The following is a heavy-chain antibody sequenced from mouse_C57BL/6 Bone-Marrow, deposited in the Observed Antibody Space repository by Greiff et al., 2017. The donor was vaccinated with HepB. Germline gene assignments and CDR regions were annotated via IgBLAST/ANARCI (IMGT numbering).Heavy chain of an antibody. J-gene: IGHJ1*03. Sequence: EVKLVESGPGLVKPSQSLSLTCSVTGYSITSCYYWNWIRQFPGNKLEWMGYISYDGSNNYNPSLKNRISITRDTSKNQFFLKLNSVTTEDTATYYCARDPPYYDSKDWYFDVWGTGTTVTVSS. CDR3: ARDPPYYDSKDWYFDV. CDR2: ISYDGSN. D-gene: IGHD1-1*01. CDR1: GYSITSCYY. V-gene: IGHV3-6*01.